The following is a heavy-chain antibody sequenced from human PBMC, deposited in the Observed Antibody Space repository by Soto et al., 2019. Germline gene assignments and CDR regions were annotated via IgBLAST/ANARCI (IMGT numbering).Heavy chain of an antibody. CDR2: INTGNGNT. CDR1: GYTXTTYT. CDR3: TPNTYYYDSSGSINPGY. D-gene: IGHD3-22*01. V-gene: IGHV1-3*04. Sequence: ASVKVSCKASGYTXTTYTIQWVRQAPGQRLEWMGWINTGNGNTRYSQTFQGRVTLTRDTSANTAYMELGSLRSEDTAVYYCTPNTYYYDSSGSINPGYWGQGTLVTVSS. J-gene: IGHJ4*02.